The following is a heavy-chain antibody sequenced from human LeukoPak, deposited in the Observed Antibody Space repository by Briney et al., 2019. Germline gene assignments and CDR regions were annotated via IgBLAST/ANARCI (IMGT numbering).Heavy chain of an antibody. J-gene: IGHJ4*02. D-gene: IGHD5-24*01. V-gene: IGHV1-69*04. CDR1: GGTFSSYA. CDR2: IIPIFGIA. CDR3: ARGPMATIGSGDY. Sequence: SVKVSRKASGGTFSSYAISRVRQAPGQGLEWMGRIIPIFGIANYAQKFQGRVTITADKSTSTAYMELSSLRSEDTAVYYCARGPMATIGSGDYWGQGTLVTVSS.